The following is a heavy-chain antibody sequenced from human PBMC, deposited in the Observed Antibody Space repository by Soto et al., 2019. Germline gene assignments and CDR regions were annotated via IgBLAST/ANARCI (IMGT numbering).Heavy chain of an antibody. V-gene: IGHV4-4*02. CDR1: GGSISSSSW. CDR2: IYHSGST. J-gene: IGHJ6*02. D-gene: IGHD3-3*01. CDR3: ARDLGYYDFWSGPNYYYYGMDV. Sequence: SETLSLTCAVSGGSISSSSWWSFVRQPPGKGLECIGEIYHSGSTNYNPSLKSRVTISVDKSKNQFSLKLSSVTAADTAVYYCARDLGYYDFWSGPNYYYYGMDVWGQGTTVTVSS.